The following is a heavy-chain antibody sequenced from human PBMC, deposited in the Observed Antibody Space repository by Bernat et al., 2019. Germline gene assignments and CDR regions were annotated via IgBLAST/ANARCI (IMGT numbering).Heavy chain of an antibody. CDR3: ARESRQLPI. D-gene: IGHD2-2*01. J-gene: IGHJ4*02. V-gene: IGHV3-11*06. CDR1: GFSFSDFY. CDR2: ISSSSSYT. Sequence: QVQLVESGGGLVKPGGSLRLSCTASGFSFSDFYMSWIRQAPGKGLEWVSFISSSSSYTNYVDSVKGRFTISRDNAKNSLYLQMNSLRAEDTAMYYCARESRQLPIWGLGTLVTVSS.